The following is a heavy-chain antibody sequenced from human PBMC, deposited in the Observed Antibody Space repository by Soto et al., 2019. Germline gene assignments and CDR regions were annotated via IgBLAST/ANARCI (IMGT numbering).Heavy chain of an antibody. CDR2: IYHSGST. V-gene: IGHV4-38-2*02. J-gene: IGHJ5*02. CDR3: ARDRSYYDSSGYPGGWFDP. Sequence: SETLSLTCAVSGYSISSGYYWGWIRQPPGKGLEWIGSIYHSGSTYYNPSLKSRVTISVDTSKNQFSLKLSPVTAADTAVYYCARDRSYYDSSGYPGGWFDPWGQGTLVTVSS. D-gene: IGHD3-22*01. CDR1: GYSISSGYY.